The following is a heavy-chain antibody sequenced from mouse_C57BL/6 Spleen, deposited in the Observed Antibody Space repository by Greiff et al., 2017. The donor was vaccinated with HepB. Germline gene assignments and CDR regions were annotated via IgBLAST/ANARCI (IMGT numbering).Heavy chain of an antibody. V-gene: IGHV5-4*01. CDR2: ISDGGSYT. D-gene: IGHD1-1*01. CDR3: AREFTTVVAEWYFDV. J-gene: IGHJ1*03. CDR1: GFTFSSYA. Sequence: EVKLQESGGGLVKPGGSLKLSCAASGFTFSSYAMSWVRQTPEKRLEWVATISDGGSYTYYPDNVKGRFTISRDNAKNNLYLQMSHLKSEDTAMYYCAREFTTVVAEWYFDVWGTGTTVTVSS.